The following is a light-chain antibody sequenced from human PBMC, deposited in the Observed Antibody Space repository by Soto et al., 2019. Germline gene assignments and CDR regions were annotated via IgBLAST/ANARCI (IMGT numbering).Light chain of an antibody. CDR3: QQYYSTPS. J-gene: IGKJ5*01. CDR2: WAS. CDR1: QSVLFSSNNKNY. V-gene: IGKV4-1*01. Sequence: DIVMTQSPDSLAVSLGERATINCKSSQSVLFSSNNKNYLAWYQQKPGQPPKLLIYWASTRESGVPDRFSGSGSGKDFTLTISSLQAEDVAVYYCQQYYSTPSFGQGTRLEI.